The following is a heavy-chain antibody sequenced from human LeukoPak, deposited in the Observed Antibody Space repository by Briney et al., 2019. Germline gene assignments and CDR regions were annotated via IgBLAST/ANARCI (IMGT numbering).Heavy chain of an antibody. D-gene: IGHD3-10*01. Sequence: PSETLSLTCTVSGGSISSSIYYWGWIRQPPGKGLEWIGSIYYSGSTYYNPSLKSRVTISVDTSKNQFSLKLSSVTAADTAVYYCARLTPTYYYGSGSYSIFDYWGQGTLVTVSS. CDR1: GGSISSSIYY. J-gene: IGHJ4*02. CDR3: ARLTPTYYYGSGSYSIFDY. CDR2: IYYSGST. V-gene: IGHV4-39*01.